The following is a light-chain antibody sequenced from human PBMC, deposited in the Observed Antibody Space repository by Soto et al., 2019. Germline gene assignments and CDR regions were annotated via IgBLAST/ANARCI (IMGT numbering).Light chain of an antibody. Sequence: EIVLTQSPGTLSLSPGERATLSCRASQTVSNSYLAWYLQKPGQAPRLLIYSASSRATGIPDRFSGSGSGTDFTLTISRLEPEDFAVYYCQQYGGSPPITFGQGTRLEI. CDR1: QTVSNSY. V-gene: IGKV3-20*01. CDR3: QQYGGSPPIT. CDR2: SAS. J-gene: IGKJ5*01.